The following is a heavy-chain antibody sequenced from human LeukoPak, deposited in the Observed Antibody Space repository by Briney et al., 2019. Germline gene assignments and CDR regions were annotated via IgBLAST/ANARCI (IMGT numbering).Heavy chain of an antibody. J-gene: IGHJ3*02. CDR2: IYYSGST. CDR1: GGSISSYY. CDR3: ARVRFYYDSSGYYSIDAFDI. Sequence: TSETLSLTCTVSGGSISSYYWSWIRQPPGKGLEWIGYIYYSGSTNYNPSLKSRVTISVDTSKNQFSLKLSSVTAADTAVYYCARVRFYYDSSGYYSIDAFDIWGQGTMVTVSS. V-gene: IGHV4-59*01. D-gene: IGHD3-22*01.